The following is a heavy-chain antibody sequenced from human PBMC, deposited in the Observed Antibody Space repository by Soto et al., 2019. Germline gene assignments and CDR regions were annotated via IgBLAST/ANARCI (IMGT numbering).Heavy chain of an antibody. CDR2: ISYDGSNK. CDR1: GFTFSSYG. V-gene: IGHV3-30*18. J-gene: IGHJ4*02. D-gene: IGHD3-16*01. CDR3: AKEGEGPPDY. Sequence: QVQLVESGGGVVQPGRSLRLSCAASGFTFSSYGMHWVRQAPGKGLEWVAVISYDGSNKYYADSVKGRFTISRDNSKNTLYLQMNSLRAEDTAVYYCAKEGEGPPDYWGQGTLVTVSS.